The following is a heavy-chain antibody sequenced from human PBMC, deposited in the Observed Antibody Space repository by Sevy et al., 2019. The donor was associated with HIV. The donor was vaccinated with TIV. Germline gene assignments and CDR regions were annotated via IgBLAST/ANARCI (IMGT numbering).Heavy chain of an antibody. V-gene: IGHV3-7*01. D-gene: IGHD3-9*01. CDR1: GFTFSSYW. CDR2: IKQDGSKK. CDR3: TRAGYDILTGYYSLGAFDI. Sequence: GGSLRLSCAASGFTFSSYWMSWVRQAPGKGLEWVANIKQDGSKKYYVDSVKGRFTISRDNAKNSLYLQMNSLRAEDTAVYYCTRAGYDILTGYYSLGAFDIWGQGTMVTVSS. J-gene: IGHJ3*02.